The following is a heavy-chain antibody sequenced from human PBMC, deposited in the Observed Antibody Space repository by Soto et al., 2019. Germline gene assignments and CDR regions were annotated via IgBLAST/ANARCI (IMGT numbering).Heavy chain of an antibody. J-gene: IGHJ4*02. V-gene: IGHV3-30-3*01. D-gene: IGHD4-17*01. CDR2: ISYDGSNK. CDR1: GFTFSSYA. CDR3: ARDTSTVASFFDY. Sequence: GGSLRLSCAASGFTFSSYAMHWVRQAPGKGLEWVAVISYDGSNKYYADSVKGRFTISRDNSKNTLYLQMNSLRAEDTAVYYCARDTSTVASFFDYWGQGTLVT.